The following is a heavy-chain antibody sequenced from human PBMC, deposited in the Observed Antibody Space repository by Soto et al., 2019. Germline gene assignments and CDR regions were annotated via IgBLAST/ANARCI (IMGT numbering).Heavy chain of an antibody. Sequence: PSETLSLTCAVYGGSFSGYYWSWIRQPPGKGLEWIGEINHSGSTNYNPSLKSRVTISVDTSKNQFSLKLSSVTAADTAVYYCAFSSTVTTSGWLDPWGQGTLVTVSS. CDR2: INHSGST. CDR3: AFSSTVTTSGWLDP. D-gene: IGHD4-17*01. J-gene: IGHJ5*02. CDR1: GGSFSGYY. V-gene: IGHV4-34*01.